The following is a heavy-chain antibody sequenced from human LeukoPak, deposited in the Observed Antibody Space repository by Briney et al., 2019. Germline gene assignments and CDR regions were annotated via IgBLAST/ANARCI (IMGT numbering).Heavy chain of an antibody. CDR3: TTDRHYYDSSGYYLANWFDP. CDR1: GFTFSNAW. J-gene: IGHJ5*02. D-gene: IGHD3-22*01. V-gene: IGHV3-15*01. Sequence: GGSLRLSCAASGFTFSNAWMSWVRQAPGKGLGWVGRIKSKTDGGTTDYAAPVKGRFTISRDDSKNTLYLQMNSLKTEDTAVYYCTTDRHYYDSSGYYLANWFDPWGQGTLVTVSS. CDR2: IKSKTDGGTT.